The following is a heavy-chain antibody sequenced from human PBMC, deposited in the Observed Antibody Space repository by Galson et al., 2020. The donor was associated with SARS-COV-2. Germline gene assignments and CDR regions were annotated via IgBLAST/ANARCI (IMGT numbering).Heavy chain of an antibody. J-gene: IGHJ5*02. CDR3: ARRSLGYCTNGVCHSGFDP. D-gene: IGHD2-8*01. CDR2: IYYSWST. Sequence: SETLSLTCTVSGGSISSYYWSWIRQPPGKGLEWIGYIYYSWSTNYNPSLKSRATISVDTSKNQFSLKLSSVTAADTAVYYCARRSLGYCTNGVCHSGFDPWGQGTLVTVSS. CDR1: GGSISSYY. V-gene: IGHV4-59*08.